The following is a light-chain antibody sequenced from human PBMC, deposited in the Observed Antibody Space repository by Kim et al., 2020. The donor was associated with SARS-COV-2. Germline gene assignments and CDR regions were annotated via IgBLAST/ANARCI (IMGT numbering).Light chain of an antibody. CDR1: QSVSSN. Sequence: SVSPGDRVTLSCRASQSVSSNLVWFQQKPGQAPRLLMFGASTRATGIPARFSGSGSGTEFTLTISGLQSEDFAVYYCQQYNNWRTFGQGTKVDIK. J-gene: IGKJ1*01. CDR2: GAS. V-gene: IGKV3-15*01. CDR3: QQYNNWRT.